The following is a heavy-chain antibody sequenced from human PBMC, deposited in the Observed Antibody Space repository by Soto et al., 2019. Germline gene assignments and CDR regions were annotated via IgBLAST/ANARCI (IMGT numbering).Heavy chain of an antibody. D-gene: IGHD3-3*01. V-gene: IGHV3-48*02. CDR2: ISYDSDTI. CDR1: GFTFGTYS. Sequence: SGGSLRLSCAGSGFTFGTYSMNWVRQAAGKGLEWIAYISYDSDTIQYADSVKGRFTISRDNAKNSLYLQMNSLRDEDTAVYYCSRLYYDYVWGQETTVTVSS. CDR3: SRLYYDYV. J-gene: IGHJ6*02.